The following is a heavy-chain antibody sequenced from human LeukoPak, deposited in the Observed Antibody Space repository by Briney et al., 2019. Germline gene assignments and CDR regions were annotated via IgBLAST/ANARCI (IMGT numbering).Heavy chain of an antibody. Sequence: ASVKVSCKASGGTFSSYAISWVRQAPGQGLEWMGRIIPILGIANYAQKFQGRVTITADKSTSTAYMELSSLRSEDTAVYYCARGSKKWIQLWCPNYYGMDVWGQGTTVTVAS. CDR3: ARGSKKWIQLWCPNYYGMDV. J-gene: IGHJ6*02. D-gene: IGHD5-18*01. CDR2: IIPILGIA. V-gene: IGHV1-69*04. CDR1: GGTFSSYA.